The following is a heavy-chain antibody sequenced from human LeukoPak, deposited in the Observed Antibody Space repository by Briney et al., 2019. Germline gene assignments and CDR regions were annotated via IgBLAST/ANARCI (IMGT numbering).Heavy chain of an antibody. CDR3: AREVSSGSYYPY. V-gene: IGHV1-46*01. CDR1: GYTFTIYY. D-gene: IGHD1-26*01. CDR2: INPSGGST. Sequence: ASVKVSCTASGYTFTIYYMHWVRQAPGQGLEWMGIINPSGGSTSYAQKFQGRVTMTRDTSTSTVYMELSSLRSEDTAVYYCAREVSSGSYYPYWGQGTLVTVSS. J-gene: IGHJ4*02.